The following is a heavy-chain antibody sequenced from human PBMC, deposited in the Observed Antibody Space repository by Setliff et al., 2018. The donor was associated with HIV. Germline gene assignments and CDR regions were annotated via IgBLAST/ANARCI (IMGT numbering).Heavy chain of an antibody. D-gene: IGHD3-22*01. CDR3: ARASSYYDSSGWVDY. CDR1: GYSFASSW. V-gene: IGHV3-33*05. CDR2: ISYDGSNQ. Sequence: PGESLKISCKVSGYSFASSWIGWVRQMPGKGLEWMGVISYDGSNQYYADSVKGRFTISRDNAKNSLYLRMNSLGAEDTAVYYCARASSYYDSSGWVDYWGQGTLVTVSS. J-gene: IGHJ4*02.